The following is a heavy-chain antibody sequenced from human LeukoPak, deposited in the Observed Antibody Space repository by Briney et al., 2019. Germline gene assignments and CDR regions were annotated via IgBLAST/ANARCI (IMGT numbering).Heavy chain of an antibody. J-gene: IGHJ4*02. CDR3: AKSAIVVVVAATPPYFDY. V-gene: IGHV3-48*01. D-gene: IGHD2-15*01. Sequence: GGSLRLPCAASGFTFSSDSMNWVRQAPGKGLEWVSYISSSSSTIYYADSVKGRFTISRDNSKNTLYLQMNSLRAEDTAVYYCAKSAIVVVVAATPPYFDYWGQGTLVTVSS. CDR1: GFTFSSDS. CDR2: ISSSSSTI.